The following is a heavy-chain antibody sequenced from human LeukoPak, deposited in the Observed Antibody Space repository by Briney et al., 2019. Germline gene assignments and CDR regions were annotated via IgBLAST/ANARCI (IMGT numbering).Heavy chain of an antibody. CDR2: ISAYNGNT. D-gene: IGHD6-19*01. V-gene: IGHV1-18*01. Sequence: GASVKVSCKASGYTFTSYGISWVRQAPGQGLEWMGWISAYNGNTNYALKLQGRVTMTTGTSTSTAYMELRSLRSDDTAVYYCARVAVAVNYFDYWGQGTLVTVSS. CDR1: GYTFTSYG. CDR3: ARVAVAVNYFDY. J-gene: IGHJ4*02.